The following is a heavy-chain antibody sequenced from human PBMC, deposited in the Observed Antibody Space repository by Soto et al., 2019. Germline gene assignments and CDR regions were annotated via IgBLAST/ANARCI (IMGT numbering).Heavy chain of an antibody. Sequence: EVQLLESGGGLVQPGGSLRLSCAASGFTFSSYAMSWVRQAPGKGLEWVSAISGSGGSTYYADSVKGRFTISRDNSKNTLYLQMNSLRAEDTAVYYCAKIGGGYSGYDKAPYYYYYMDVWGKGTTVTVSS. J-gene: IGHJ6*03. D-gene: IGHD5-12*01. CDR2: ISGSGGST. CDR3: AKIGGGYSGYDKAPYYYYYMDV. CDR1: GFTFSSYA. V-gene: IGHV3-23*01.